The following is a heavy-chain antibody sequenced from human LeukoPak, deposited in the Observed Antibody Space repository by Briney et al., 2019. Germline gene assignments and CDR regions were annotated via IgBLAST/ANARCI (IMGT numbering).Heavy chain of an antibody. V-gene: IGHV3-7*03. CDR2: INHNGNVN. CDR1: GFTFSSYA. Sequence: PGGSLRLSCAASGFTFSSYAMHWVRQAPGKGLEWVASINHNGNVNYYVDSVKGRFTISRDNAKNSLYLQMSNLRAEDTAVYYCAREGTEDYSNRPQDPHGMDVWGQGTTVTVSS. J-gene: IGHJ6*02. D-gene: IGHD4-11*01. CDR3: AREGTEDYSNRPQDPHGMDV.